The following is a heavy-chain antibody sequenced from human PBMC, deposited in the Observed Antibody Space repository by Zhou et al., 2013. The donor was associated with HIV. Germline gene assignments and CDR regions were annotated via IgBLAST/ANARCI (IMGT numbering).Heavy chain of an antibody. CDR2: MNPNSGNT. D-gene: IGHD2-21*02. J-gene: IGHJ3*02. CDR1: GYTFTSYD. Sequence: QVQLVQSGAEVKKPGASVKVSCKASGYTFTSYDINWVRQATGQGLEWMGWMNPNSGNTGYAQKFQGRVTMTRNTSISTAYMELSSLRSEDTAVYYCASRILAYCGGDCYSDAFDIWGQGTMVTVSS. V-gene: IGHV1-8*01. CDR3: ASRILAYCGGDCYSDAFDI.